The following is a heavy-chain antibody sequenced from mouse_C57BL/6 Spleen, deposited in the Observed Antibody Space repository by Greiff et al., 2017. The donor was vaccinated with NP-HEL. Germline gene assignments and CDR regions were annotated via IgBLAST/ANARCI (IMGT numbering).Heavy chain of an antibody. V-gene: IGHV1-50*01. Sequence: QVQLKQPGAELVKPGASVKLSCKASGYTFTSYWMQWVKQRPGQGLEWIGEIDPSDSYTNYNQKFKGKATLTVDTSSSTAYMQLSSLTSEDSAVYYCARSDYGSRDYAMDYWGQGTSVTVSS. D-gene: IGHD1-1*01. J-gene: IGHJ4*01. CDR3: ARSDYGSRDYAMDY. CDR2: IDPSDSYT. CDR1: GYTFTSYW.